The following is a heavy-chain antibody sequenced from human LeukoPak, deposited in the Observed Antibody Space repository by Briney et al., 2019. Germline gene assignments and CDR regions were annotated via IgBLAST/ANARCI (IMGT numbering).Heavy chain of an antibody. J-gene: IGHJ3*02. CDR3: ARELSRPDDYDFWSGPDAFDI. Sequence: GGSLRLSCAASGFTFSSYSMNWVRQAPGKGLEWVSSISSSSSYIYYADSVKGRFTISRDNAKNSLYLQMNSLRAEDTAVYYCARELSRPDDYDFWSGPDAFDIWGQGTMVTVSS. D-gene: IGHD3-3*01. CDR2: ISSSSSYI. V-gene: IGHV3-21*01. CDR1: GFTFSSYS.